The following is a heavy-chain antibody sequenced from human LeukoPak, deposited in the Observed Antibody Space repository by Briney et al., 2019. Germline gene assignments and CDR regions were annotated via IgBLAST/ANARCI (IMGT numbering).Heavy chain of an antibody. CDR3: ARVKTYGDYECWFDP. Sequence: GGSLRLSCAASGFTFSDYYMSWIRQVPGKGLEWVSYISSSSSYTNYADSVKGRFTISRDNAKNSLYLQMNSLRAEDTAVYYCARVKTYGDYECWFDPWGQGTLVTVSS. CDR2: ISSSSSYT. CDR1: GFTFSDYY. V-gene: IGHV3-11*06. D-gene: IGHD4-17*01. J-gene: IGHJ5*02.